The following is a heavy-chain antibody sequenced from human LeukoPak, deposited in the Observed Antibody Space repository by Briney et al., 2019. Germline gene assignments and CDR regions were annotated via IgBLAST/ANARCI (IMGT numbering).Heavy chain of an antibody. D-gene: IGHD3-22*01. CDR3: ARDRNYYDSRGWYFDY. J-gene: IGHJ4*02. Sequence: TASETLSLTCTVSGGSISSGDYYWSWIRQPPGKGLEWIGYIYYSGSTYYNPSLKSRVTISVDTSKNQFSLKLSSVTAADTAVYYCARDRNYYDSRGWYFDYWGQGTLVTVSS. V-gene: IGHV4-30-4*08. CDR1: GGSISSGDYY. CDR2: IYYSGST.